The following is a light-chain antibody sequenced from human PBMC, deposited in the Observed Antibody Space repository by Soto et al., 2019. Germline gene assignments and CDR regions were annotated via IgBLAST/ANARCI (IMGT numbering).Light chain of an antibody. CDR3: CPYTSSSTLHV. V-gene: IGLV2-14*01. J-gene: IGLJ1*01. Sequence: QSALTQPVSVSGSPGQSITISCTGTSSDVGGYNYVSWYQQHPGKAPKLMIFEVSTRPSGISNRFSGSKSGNTASLTISGLQPEDEADYYCCPYTSSSTLHVFGTGTKVTVL. CDR1: SSDVGGYNY. CDR2: EVS.